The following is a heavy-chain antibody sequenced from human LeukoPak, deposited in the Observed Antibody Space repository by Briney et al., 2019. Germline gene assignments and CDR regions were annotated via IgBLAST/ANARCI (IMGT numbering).Heavy chain of an antibody. CDR3: ARVPSITIFGVDNYYYYGMDV. D-gene: IGHD3-3*01. CDR2: IIPIFGTA. V-gene: IGHV1-69*13. CDR1: GGTFSSYA. Sequence: ASVKVSCKASGGTFSSYAISWVRQAPGQGLEWMGGIIPIFGTANYAQKFQGRVTITADESTSTAYMELSSLRSEDTAVYYCARVPSITIFGVDNYYYYGMDVWGQGTTVTVSS. J-gene: IGHJ6*02.